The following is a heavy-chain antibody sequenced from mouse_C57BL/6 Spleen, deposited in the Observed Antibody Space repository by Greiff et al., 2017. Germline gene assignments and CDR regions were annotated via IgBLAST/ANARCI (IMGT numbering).Heavy chain of an antibody. V-gene: IGHV1-52*01. Sequence: QVQLKQPGAELVRPGSSVKLSCKASGYTFTSYWMHWVKQRPIQGLEWIGNIDPSDSDTHYNQKFKDKATLTVDKSSSPAYMQLSSLTSEDSAVYYCAREGPYAMDYWGQGTSVTVSS. CDR2: IDPSDSDT. J-gene: IGHJ4*01. CDR3: AREGPYAMDY. CDR1: GYTFTSYW.